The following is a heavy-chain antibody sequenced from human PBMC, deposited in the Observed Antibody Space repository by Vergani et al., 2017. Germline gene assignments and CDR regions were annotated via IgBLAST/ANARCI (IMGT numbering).Heavy chain of an antibody. CDR3: ARGTYYYGSGYDAFDI. D-gene: IGHD3-10*01. CDR1: GFTVSSNY. CDR2: IYSGGRT. J-gene: IGHJ3*02. Sequence: EVQLVESGGGLVQPGGSLRLSCAASGFTVSSNYMSWVRQAPGKGLEWVSVIYSGGRTYYADSVKGRFTISRYNSKNKLYLKMNSLRAEDTAVYYCARGTYYYGSGYDAFDIWGQGTMVTVSS. V-gene: IGHV3-66*01.